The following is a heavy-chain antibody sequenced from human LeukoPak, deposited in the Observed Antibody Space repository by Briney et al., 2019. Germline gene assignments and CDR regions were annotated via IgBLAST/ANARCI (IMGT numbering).Heavy chain of an antibody. CDR2: INTDGSGSGT. Sequence: GGSLRLSCAASGFTFSSDWMHWVRQAPGKGLVWVSRINTDGSGSGTSYTDSVKGRFTISRDNAKNTLYLQMNSLRVEDTAVYYCARDRGSSGYLTIGGQGTLVTVSS. D-gene: IGHD3-22*01. CDR3: ARDRGSSGYLTI. CDR1: GFTFSSDW. V-gene: IGHV3-74*01. J-gene: IGHJ4*02.